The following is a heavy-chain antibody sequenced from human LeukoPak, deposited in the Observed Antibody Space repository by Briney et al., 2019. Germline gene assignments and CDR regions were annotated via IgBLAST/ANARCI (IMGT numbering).Heavy chain of an antibody. CDR3: ARDEGPLDR. CDR2: ISSSSSTI. CDR1: GFTFSSYS. J-gene: IGHJ4*02. V-gene: IGHV3-48*04. D-gene: IGHD1-1*01. Sequence: PGGSLRLSCAASGFTFSSYSMNWVRQAPGKGLEWVSYISSSSSTIYYADSVKGRFTISRDNAKNSLYLQMNSLRAEDTAVYYCARDEGPLDRWGQGTLVTVSS.